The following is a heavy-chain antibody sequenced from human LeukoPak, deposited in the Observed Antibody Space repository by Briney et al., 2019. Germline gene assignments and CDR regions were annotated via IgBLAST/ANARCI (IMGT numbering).Heavy chain of an antibody. V-gene: IGHV4-4*07. CDR1: GVSISSYH. Sequence: SETLSLTCTVSGVSISSYHWSWIRQPAGKGLEWIGCIYSSGSTNYNPSLKSRVSMSVDTSKNQFSLKLSSVTAADTAVYSCARGPPYFDYWGQGTLVTVSS. CDR3: ARGPPYFDY. J-gene: IGHJ4*02. CDR2: IYSSGST.